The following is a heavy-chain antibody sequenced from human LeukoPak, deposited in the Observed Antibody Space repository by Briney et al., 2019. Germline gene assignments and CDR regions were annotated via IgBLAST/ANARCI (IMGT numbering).Heavy chain of an antibody. CDR1: GGSFSGYY. D-gene: IGHD3-3*01. V-gene: IGHV4-34*01. Sequence: SETLSLTCAVYGGSFSGYYWGWIRQPPGKGLEWIGSIYYSGSTYYNPSLKSRVTISVDTSKNQFSLKLSSVTAADTAVYYCARTTYYDFWSGYYFLDYMDVWGKGTTVTVSS. J-gene: IGHJ6*03. CDR2: IYYSGST. CDR3: ARTTYYDFWSGYYFLDYMDV.